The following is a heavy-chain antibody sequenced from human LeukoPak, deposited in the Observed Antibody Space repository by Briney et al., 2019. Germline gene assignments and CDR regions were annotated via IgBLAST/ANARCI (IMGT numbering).Heavy chain of an antibody. Sequence: GASVKVSCKASGYTFTAYYMHWVRQAPGQGLEWMGWINTNSGGTNYAQKFQGRVTMTRDTSISTAYMEVSKLRSDDTAVYYCTTPYGDCEHSTGDYWGQGTLVTVSS. V-gene: IGHV1-2*02. J-gene: IGHJ4*02. CDR1: GYTFTAYY. CDR2: INTNSGGT. CDR3: TTPYGDCEHSTGDY. D-gene: IGHD4-17*01.